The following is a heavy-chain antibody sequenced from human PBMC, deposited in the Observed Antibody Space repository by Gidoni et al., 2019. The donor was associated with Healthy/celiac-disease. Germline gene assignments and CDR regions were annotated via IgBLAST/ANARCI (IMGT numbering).Heavy chain of an antibody. Sequence: EVQLVESGGGLVQPGGSLRLSCAASGFTFSSYWMHWVRQAPGKGLVWVSRINSDGSSTSYADSVKGRFTISRDNAKNTLYLQMNSLRAEDTAVYYCARGSLTDSSGYYSPTSYYYYYGMDVWGQGTTVTVSS. D-gene: IGHD3-22*01. CDR2: INSDGSST. J-gene: IGHJ6*02. CDR3: ARGSLTDSSGYYSPTSYYYYYGMDV. CDR1: GFTFSSYW. V-gene: IGHV3-74*01.